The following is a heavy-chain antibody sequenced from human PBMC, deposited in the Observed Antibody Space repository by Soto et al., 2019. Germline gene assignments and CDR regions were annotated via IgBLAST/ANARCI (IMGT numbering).Heavy chain of an antibody. CDR2: IVPGSSHI. Sequence: PGGSLRLSCAASGFTFSIYSMNWFRQAPGKGLEWVSYIVPGSSHIFYADSVKGRFTISRDNAKSSLYLQMNSLRAEDTAVYYCAIEKVGATSIHAFDIWGQGTMVTVSS. CDR3: AIEKVGATSIHAFDI. V-gene: IGHV3-48*01. J-gene: IGHJ3*02. CDR1: GFTFSIYS. D-gene: IGHD1-26*01.